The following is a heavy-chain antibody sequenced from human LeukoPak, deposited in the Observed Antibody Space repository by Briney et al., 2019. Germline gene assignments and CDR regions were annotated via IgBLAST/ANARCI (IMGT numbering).Heavy chain of an antibody. CDR2: INPNSGGT. V-gene: IGHV1-2*02. D-gene: IGHD6-13*01. CDR1: GYSFADYY. CDR3: ARAFVGGQQLVPGFDY. J-gene: IGHJ4*02. Sequence: SVKVSCKASGYSFADYYMHWVRQAPGQGLEWMGWINPNSGGTNYAQKFQGRVTMTRDTSISTAYMELSRLRSDDTAVYYCARAFVGGQQLVPGFDYWGQGTLVTVSS.